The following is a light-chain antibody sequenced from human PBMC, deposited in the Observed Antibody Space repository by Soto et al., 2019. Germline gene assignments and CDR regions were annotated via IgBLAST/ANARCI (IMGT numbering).Light chain of an antibody. CDR1: QNISYY. Sequence: DIQMTQSPSPLSASVGDRLTITCRASQNISYYLNWFQQRPGKAPQLLIFGASNLHIGVPSRFSGSGSGTDFALPISSLQPEDFATYHCQQSYTTPWTFGQGTKV. CDR3: QQSYTTPWT. V-gene: IGKV1-39*01. CDR2: GAS. J-gene: IGKJ1*01.